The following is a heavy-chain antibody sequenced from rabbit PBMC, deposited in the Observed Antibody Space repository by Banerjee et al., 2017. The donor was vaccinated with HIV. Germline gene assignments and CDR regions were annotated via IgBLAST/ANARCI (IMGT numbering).Heavy chain of an antibody. Sequence: QEQLEESGGDLVKPEGSLTLTCTASGFSFSDKYVMCWVRQAPGKGLEWIACINTSSGNTVYATWAKGRFTISRTSSTTVALQMTSLTAADTATYFCARDLAGAIGWNFNLWGPGTLVTVS. CDR3: ARDLAGAIGWNFNL. CDR1: GFSFSDKYV. D-gene: IGHD4-1*01. J-gene: IGHJ4*01. V-gene: IGHV1S45*01. CDR2: INTSSGNT.